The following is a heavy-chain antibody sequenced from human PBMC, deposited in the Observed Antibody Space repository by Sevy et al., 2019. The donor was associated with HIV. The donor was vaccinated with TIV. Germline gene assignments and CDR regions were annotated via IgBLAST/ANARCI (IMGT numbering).Heavy chain of an antibody. CDR2: IKQDGSEK. J-gene: IGHJ4*02. D-gene: IGHD4-17*01. CDR3: ARFEVGDYGDYGVSAVDY. V-gene: IGHV3-7*01. CDR1: GFTCSSYW. Sequence: GGSLRLSCAASGFTCSSYWMSWVRQAPGKGLEWVANIKQDGSEKYYVDSVKGRFSISGVNAKNSLYLQMNSLVAEDAAADYCARFEVGDYGDYGVSAVDYWGQGTLVTVSS.